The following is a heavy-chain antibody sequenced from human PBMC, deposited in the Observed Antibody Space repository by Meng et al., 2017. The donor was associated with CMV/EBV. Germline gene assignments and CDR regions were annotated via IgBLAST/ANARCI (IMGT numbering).Heavy chain of an antibody. D-gene: IGHD4-17*01. CDR3: ARDLGGYGDYAYYYGMDV. Sequence: LRLSCTVSGCSISSGGYYWSWIRQHPGKGLEWIGYIYYSGSTYYNPSLKSRVTISVDTSKNQFSLKLSSVTAADTAGYYCARDLGGYGDYAYYYGMDVWGQGTTVTVSS. J-gene: IGHJ6*02. CDR2: IYYSGST. CDR1: GCSISSGGYY. V-gene: IGHV4-31*03.